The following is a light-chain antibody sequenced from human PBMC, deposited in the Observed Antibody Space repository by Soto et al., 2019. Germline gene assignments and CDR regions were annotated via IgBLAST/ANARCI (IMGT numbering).Light chain of an antibody. CDR2: AAS. Sequence: DIQVTQSPSSLSASVGCRFNITCRASQSISSYLNWYQQKPGKAPKLLIYAASSLQSGVPSRFSGSGSGTDFTLTISSLKTEDLANYYCQQSYSTHTWTFGHGTKVDIK. V-gene: IGKV1-39*01. CDR3: QQSYSTHTWT. J-gene: IGKJ1*01. CDR1: QSISSY.